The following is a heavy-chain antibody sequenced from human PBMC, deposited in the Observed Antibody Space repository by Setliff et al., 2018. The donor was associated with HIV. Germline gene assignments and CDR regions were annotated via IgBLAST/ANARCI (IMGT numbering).Heavy chain of an antibody. V-gene: IGHV4-61*09. CDR2: IYTSGFS. Sequence: SETLSLTCTVSGGYISSGSHYWRWIRQPAGKGLEWIGHIYTSGFSNYHPSLKSRVTISLDTSKNQFSLNLTSVTAADTALYYCARDQGSPPSRGDIWGQGTMVTVSS. CDR1: GGYISSGSHY. J-gene: IGHJ3*02. CDR3: ARDQGSPPSRGDI.